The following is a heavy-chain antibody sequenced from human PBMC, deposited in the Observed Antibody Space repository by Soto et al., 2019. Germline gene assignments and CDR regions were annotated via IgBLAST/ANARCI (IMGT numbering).Heavy chain of an antibody. Sequence: ASVKVSCKASGYTYTGYYMHWVRQAPGQGLEWMGWINPNSGGTNYAQKFQGWVTMTRDTSISTAYMEPSRLRSDDTAVYYCARDQNYDFWSGHENWFDPWGQGTLVTVSS. D-gene: IGHD3-3*01. V-gene: IGHV1-2*04. CDR1: GYTYTGYY. CDR2: INPNSGGT. J-gene: IGHJ5*02. CDR3: ARDQNYDFWSGHENWFDP.